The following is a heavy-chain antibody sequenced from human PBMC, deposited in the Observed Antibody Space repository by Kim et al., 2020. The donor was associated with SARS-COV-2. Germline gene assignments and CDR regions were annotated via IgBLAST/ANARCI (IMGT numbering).Heavy chain of an antibody. CDR3: ARGTYNWNLGDY. D-gene: IGHD1-7*01. CDR1: GFTVSSNY. V-gene: IGHV3-66*02. Sequence: GGSLRLSCAASGFTVSSNYMSWVRQAPGKGLEWVSVIYSGGSTYYADSVKGRFTISRDNSKNTLYLQMNSLRAEDTAVYYCARGTYNWNLGDYWGQGTLVTVSS. J-gene: IGHJ4*02. CDR2: IYSGGST.